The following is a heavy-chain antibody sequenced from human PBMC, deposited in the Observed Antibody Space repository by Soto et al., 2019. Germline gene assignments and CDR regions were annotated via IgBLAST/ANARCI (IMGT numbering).Heavy chain of an antibody. CDR2: IIPIFGTA. Sequence: QVQLVQSGAEVKKPGSSVKVSCKASGGTFSSYAISWVRQAPGQGLEWMGGIIPIFGTANYAQKFQGRVTIPADESTSTAYMELSSLRSEDTAVYYCARGYVPGDYGDYVRFWYFDLWGRGTLVTVSS. D-gene: IGHD4-17*01. J-gene: IGHJ2*01. CDR1: GGTFSSYA. V-gene: IGHV1-69*01. CDR3: ARGYVPGDYGDYVRFWYFDL.